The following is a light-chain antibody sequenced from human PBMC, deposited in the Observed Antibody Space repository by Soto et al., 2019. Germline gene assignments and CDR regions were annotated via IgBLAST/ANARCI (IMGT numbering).Light chain of an antibody. J-gene: IGLJ3*02. CDR3: LVSYSGARPWV. CDR1: TGAVTSGHY. V-gene: IGLV7-46*01. CDR2: DTS. Sequence: QAVVTQEPSLTVSPGGTVTLTCGSSTGAVTSGHYPYWFQQKPGQAPRTLIYDTSNKHSWTPARFSGSLLGGKAALTLSGAQPEDEAEYYCLVSYSGARPWVFGGGTKVTVL.